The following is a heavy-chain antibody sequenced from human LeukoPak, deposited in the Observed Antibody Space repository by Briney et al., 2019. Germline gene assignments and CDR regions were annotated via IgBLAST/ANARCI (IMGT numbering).Heavy chain of an antibody. V-gene: IGHV1-46*01. CDR1: GYTFTSYY. D-gene: IGHD3-3*02. CDR3: ANLADIDY. Sequence: EASVKVSCKASGYTFTSYYMHWVRQAPGQGLEWMGIINPSGGSATYAQRFQGRVTMTRDTSTSTVYMDLSSLRSEDTAVYYCANLADIDYWGQGTLVTVSS. CDR2: INPSGGSA. J-gene: IGHJ4*02.